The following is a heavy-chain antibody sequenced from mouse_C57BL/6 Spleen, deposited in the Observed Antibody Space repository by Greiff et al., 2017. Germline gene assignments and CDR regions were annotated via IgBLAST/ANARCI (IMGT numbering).Heavy chain of an antibody. CDR2: IYPSDSET. J-gene: IGHJ3*01. Sequence: QVQLKQPGAELVRPGSSVKLSCKASGYTFPSYWLDWVKQRPGQGLEWIGNIYPSDSETHYNQKFKDKATLTVDKSSSTAYMQLSSLTSEDSAVYYCARSAYWGQGTLVTVSA. CDR3: ARSAY. V-gene: IGHV1-61*01. CDR1: GYTFPSYW.